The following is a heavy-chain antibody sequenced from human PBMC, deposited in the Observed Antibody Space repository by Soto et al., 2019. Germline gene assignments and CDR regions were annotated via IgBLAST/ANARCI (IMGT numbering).Heavy chain of an antibody. CDR3: ARQGFGPLHGLVDV. Sequence: QVQLQESGPGLVKPSETLSLSCTVSGGSINSYYWSWIRQSPGKRMEWIGYVHHSWGSSYNPSLRIRVAISLNTSKRQFSLKVTSVTATDTAVYYCARQGFGPLHGLVDVWGQGTTVTVSS. J-gene: IGHJ6*02. D-gene: IGHD3-10*01. CDR2: VHHSWGS. V-gene: IGHV4-59*08. CDR1: GGSINSYY.